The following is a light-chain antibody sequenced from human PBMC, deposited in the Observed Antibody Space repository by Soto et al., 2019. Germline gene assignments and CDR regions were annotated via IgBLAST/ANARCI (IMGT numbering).Light chain of an antibody. V-gene: IGKV3-20*01. Sequence: EIVLTQAAAILFLSTGERATLSCRASQSVSSSYLAWYQQKPGQAPRLLIYGASSRATGIPDRFSGSGSGTDFTLTISRLEPEDFAVYYCQQYGSSQWTFGQGTKVDIK. CDR2: GAS. J-gene: IGKJ1*01. CDR1: QSVSSSY. CDR3: QQYGSSQWT.